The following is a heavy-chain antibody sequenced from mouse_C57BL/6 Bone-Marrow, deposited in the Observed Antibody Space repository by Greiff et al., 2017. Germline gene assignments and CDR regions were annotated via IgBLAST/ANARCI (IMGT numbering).Heavy chain of an antibody. J-gene: IGHJ4*01. CDR2: IYPRSGNT. CDR1: GYTFTSYG. CDR3: ARGYYAMDY. V-gene: IGHV1-81*01. Sequence: QVQLQQSGAELARPGASVKLSCKASGYTFTSYGISWVKQRTGQGLEWIGEIYPRSGNTYYNEKFKGKATLTEDKASSTAYMELRSLTSEDAAVYFCARGYYAMDYWGQGTSVTVSS.